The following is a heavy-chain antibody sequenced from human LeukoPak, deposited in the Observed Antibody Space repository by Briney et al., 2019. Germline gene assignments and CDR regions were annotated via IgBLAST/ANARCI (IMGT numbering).Heavy chain of an antibody. V-gene: IGHV3-23*01. J-gene: IGHJ6*02. CDR1: GFTFSSYA. Sequence: GGSLRLSCAASGFTFSSYAMSWVRQAPGKGLEWVSAISGSGGSTYYADSVKGRFTISRDNSKNTLYLQMNSLRAEGTAVYYCAKDQADYYYYGMDVWGQGTTVTVSS. CDR2: ISGSGGST. CDR3: AKDQADYYYYGMDV.